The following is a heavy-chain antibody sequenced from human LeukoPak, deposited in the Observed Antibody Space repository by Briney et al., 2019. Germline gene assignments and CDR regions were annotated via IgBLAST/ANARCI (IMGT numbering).Heavy chain of an antibody. Sequence: SQTLSLTCTVSAVSITSGTYYWTWIRQPAGKGLEWIGRIYSTGRVNYNPSLKSRVTMLLDTSKNHISLKLTSVTAADTAIYFCARASETAMVTLWGQGTLVTVSS. CDR1: AVSITSGTYY. J-gene: IGHJ1*01. V-gene: IGHV4-61*02. CDR2: IYSTGRV. D-gene: IGHD5-18*01. CDR3: ARASETAMVTL.